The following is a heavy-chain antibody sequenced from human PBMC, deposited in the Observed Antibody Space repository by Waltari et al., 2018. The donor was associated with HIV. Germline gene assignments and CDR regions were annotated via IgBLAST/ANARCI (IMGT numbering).Heavy chain of an antibody. Sequence: EVQLVETGGDLVQPGGSLRVSCVASGFTFSQYWLTWVRGAPGKGLEWVANIKQDGNEKNYLDSVKGRFTISRYNAKNSLYLQMNNQRDEDSATYYCARAYSGTYRIGDYWGQGTLVTVSS. CDR1: GFTFSQYW. V-gene: IGHV3-7*01. J-gene: IGHJ4*02. D-gene: IGHD1-26*01. CDR2: IKQDGNEK. CDR3: ARAYSGTYRIGDY.